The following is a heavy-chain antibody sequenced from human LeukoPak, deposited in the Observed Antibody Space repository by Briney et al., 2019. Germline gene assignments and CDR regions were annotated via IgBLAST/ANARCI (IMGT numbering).Heavy chain of an antibody. D-gene: IGHD6-13*01. V-gene: IGHV1-18*01. CDR1: GYTFTSYG. Sequence: ASVKVSRKASGYTFTSYGISWVRQAPGQGLEWMGWISAYSGNTNYAQKFQGRITMTTDTSTSTVYMELRSLTSDDTAVYYCARDEAAAGTFFDYWGQGTLVTVSS. CDR3: ARDEAAAGTFFDY. CDR2: ISAYSGNT. J-gene: IGHJ4*02.